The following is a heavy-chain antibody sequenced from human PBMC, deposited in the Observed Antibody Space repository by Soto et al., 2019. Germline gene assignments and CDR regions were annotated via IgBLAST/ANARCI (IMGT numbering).Heavy chain of an antibody. CDR1: GVSISSYY. Sequence: SETLSLTCTVSGVSISSYYWSWIRQPPGKGLEWIGYIYYSGSTNYNPSLKSRVTISVDTSKNQFSLKLSSVTAADTAVYYCARGDYDFWSGYYSAYAFDIWGQGTMVTVSS. CDR3: ARGDYDFWSGYYSAYAFDI. V-gene: IGHV4-59*01. J-gene: IGHJ3*02. D-gene: IGHD3-3*01. CDR2: IYYSGST.